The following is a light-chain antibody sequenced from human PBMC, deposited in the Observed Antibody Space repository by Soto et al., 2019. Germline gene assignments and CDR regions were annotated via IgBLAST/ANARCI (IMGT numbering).Light chain of an antibody. CDR2: DAS. CDR3: QQYDNLPLWT. CDR1: QDISNY. J-gene: IGKJ2*01. V-gene: IGKV1-33*01. Sequence: DIQMTQCPSSLSASVGDRVTITCQASQDISNYLNWYQQKPGKAPKLLIYDASNLETGVPSRFSGSGSGTDFTFTISSLQPEDIATYYCQQYDNLPLWTVGQGTKLEIK.